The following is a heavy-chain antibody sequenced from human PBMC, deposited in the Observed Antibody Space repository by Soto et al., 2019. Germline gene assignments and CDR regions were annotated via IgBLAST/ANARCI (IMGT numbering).Heavy chain of an antibody. J-gene: IGHJ5*02. CDR3: ARTLDDFWSGYSP. CDR2: INHSGST. Sequence: PSETLSLTCAVYGGSFSGYYWSWIRQPPGKGLEWIGEINHSGSTNYNPSLKSRVTISVDTSKNQFSLKLSSATAADTAVYYCARTLDDFWSGYSPWGQGTLVTVSS. CDR1: GGSFSGYY. V-gene: IGHV4-34*01. D-gene: IGHD3-3*01.